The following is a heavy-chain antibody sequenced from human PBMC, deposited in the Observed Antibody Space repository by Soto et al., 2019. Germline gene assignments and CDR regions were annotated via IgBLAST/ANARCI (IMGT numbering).Heavy chain of an antibody. V-gene: IGHV4-34*01. CDR1: GESFNGYY. CDR3: ARMYSSSWYKGGFDY. D-gene: IGHD6-13*01. Sequence: SETLSLTCAVYGESFNGYYWSWVRQPPGKGLEWIAEFNHSGTTAYNPSLKSRVTMSVDTSQNQFSLKLSSVTAADTAVYYCARMYSSSWYKGGFDYWGRGTLVTVSP. J-gene: IGHJ4*02. CDR2: FNHSGTT.